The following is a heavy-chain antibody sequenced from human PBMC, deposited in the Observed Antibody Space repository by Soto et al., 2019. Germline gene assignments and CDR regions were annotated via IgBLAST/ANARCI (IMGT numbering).Heavy chain of an antibody. V-gene: IGHV4-31*03. CDR1: GGSISSGGYY. CDR2: IYYSGST. Sequence: PSETLSLTCTVSGGSISSGGYYWSWIRQHPGKGLEWIGYIYYSGSTYHNPSLKSRVTISVDTSKNQFSLKLSSVTAADTAVYYCARASTGGEYYFDYWGQGTLVTVSS. D-gene: IGHD3-16*01. CDR3: ARASTGGEYYFDY. J-gene: IGHJ4*02.